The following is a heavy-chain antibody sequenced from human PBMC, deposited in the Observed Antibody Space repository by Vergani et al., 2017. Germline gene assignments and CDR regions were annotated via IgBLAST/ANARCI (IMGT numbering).Heavy chain of an antibody. CDR3: THRPDCGVGHCYDDY. Sequence: QITLKVSGPTLVKSTQPLTLICTFSGLPLTTRGVAVGWIRQPPGKALEWLAIVFWNDDKRYGPSLWNRVTITRDTSGNQVVLTMTNIDPVDTATYYCTHRPDCGVGHCYDDYWGQGTLVTVSS. CDR2: VFWNDDK. D-gene: IGHD2-15*01. CDR1: GLPLTTRGVA. J-gene: IGHJ4*02. V-gene: IGHV2-5*01.